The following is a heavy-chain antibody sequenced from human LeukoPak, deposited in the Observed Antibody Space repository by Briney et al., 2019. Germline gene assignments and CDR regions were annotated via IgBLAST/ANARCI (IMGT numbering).Heavy chain of an antibody. D-gene: IGHD1-26*01. CDR2: ISWNSGSI. CDR3: VKDLVYWGQYS. Sequence: GGSLRLSCAASGFTFDDYAMHWVRQAPGKGLEWVSGISWNSGSIGYADSVKGRFTISRDNSKNTLFLQMNSLRTEDTAVYYCVKDLVYWGQYSWGQGTLVTVSS. CDR1: GFTFDDYA. V-gene: IGHV3-9*01. J-gene: IGHJ4*02.